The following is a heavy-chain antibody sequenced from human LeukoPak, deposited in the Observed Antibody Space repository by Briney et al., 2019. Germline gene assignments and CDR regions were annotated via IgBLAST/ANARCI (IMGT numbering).Heavy chain of an antibody. CDR2: IYYSGST. J-gene: IGHJ4*02. CDR1: GGSIRSYD. D-gene: IGHD4-17*01. CDR3: ARTGSTVTMLYPFDH. Sequence: KSSETLSLTCSVAGGSIRSYDWSWVRQPPGKGLEWIGYIYYSGSTNYNPSLKSRVSISVDTSKNQFSLKLSSVTAADTAVYYCARTGSTVTMLYPFDHWGQGTLVTVSS. V-gene: IGHV4-59*01.